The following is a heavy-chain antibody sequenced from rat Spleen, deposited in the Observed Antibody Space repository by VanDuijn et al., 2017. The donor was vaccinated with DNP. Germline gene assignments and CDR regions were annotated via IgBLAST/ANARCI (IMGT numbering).Heavy chain of an antibody. CDR2: ISPSGGST. Sequence: EVQLVESGGGLVQPGRSLKLSCEVSRITFSDHNMAWVRQAPKKSLEWVASISPSGGSTYYRDSVKGRFTISRDNAKSTLYLQMDSLRSEDTATYYCATGHFDYWGQGVMVTVSS. J-gene: IGHJ2*01. CDR3: ATGHFDY. V-gene: IGHV5-19*01. CDR1: RITFSDHN.